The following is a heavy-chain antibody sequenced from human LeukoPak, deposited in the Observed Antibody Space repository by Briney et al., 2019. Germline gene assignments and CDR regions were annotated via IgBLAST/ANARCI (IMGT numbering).Heavy chain of an antibody. CDR3: ARASIAARQADYFDY. CDR1: GGSISSSSYY. Sequence: PSETLSLTCTVSGGSISSSSYYWGWIRQPPGKGLEWIGSIYYSGSTYYNPSLKSRVTIPVDTSKNQFSLKLSSVTAADTAVYYCARASIAARQADYFDYWGQGTLVTVSS. V-gene: IGHV4-39*07. CDR2: IYYSGST. J-gene: IGHJ4*02. D-gene: IGHD6-6*01.